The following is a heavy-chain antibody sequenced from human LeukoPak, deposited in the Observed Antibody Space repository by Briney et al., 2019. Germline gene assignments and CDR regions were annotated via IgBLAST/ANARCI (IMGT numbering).Heavy chain of an antibody. J-gene: IGHJ6*03. CDR3: AREGHYDFWSGYQLYYYYYMDV. Sequence: ASVKVPCKASGGTFSSYAISWVRQAPGQGLEWMGGVIPIFGTANYAQKFQGRVTITTDESTSTAYMELSSLRSEDTAVYYCAREGHYDFWSGYQLYYYYYMDVWGKGTTVTVSS. V-gene: IGHV1-69*05. CDR2: VIPIFGTA. D-gene: IGHD3-3*01. CDR1: GGTFSSYA.